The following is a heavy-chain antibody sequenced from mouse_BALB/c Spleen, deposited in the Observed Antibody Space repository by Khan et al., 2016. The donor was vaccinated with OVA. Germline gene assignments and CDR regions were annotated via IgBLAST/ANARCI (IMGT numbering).Heavy chain of an antibody. V-gene: IGHV3-2*02. Sequence: EVQLVESGPGLVKPSQSLSLTCTVTGYSITSDYAWNWIRQFPGNKLVWMGYISYSGSTSYNPSLKSRISITRDTSKNQFFLQLNSVTTEDTATYYCARSIMANWGQGTTLTVSS. CDR1: GYSITSDYA. CDR2: ISYSGST. J-gene: IGHJ2*01. CDR3: ARSIMAN.